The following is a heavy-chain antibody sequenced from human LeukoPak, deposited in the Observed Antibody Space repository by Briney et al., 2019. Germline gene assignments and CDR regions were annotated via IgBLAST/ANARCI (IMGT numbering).Heavy chain of an antibody. V-gene: IGHV1-2*04. CDR1: GYTFTGYY. J-gene: IGHJ4*02. Sequence: ASVKVSCKASGYTFTGYYMHWVRQAPGQGLEWMGWINPNSGGTNYAQKFQGWVTMTRDTSISTAYMELSRLRSDDTAVYYCARAPVYYYGSGSYDYWGQGTLVTVSS. D-gene: IGHD3-10*01. CDR2: INPNSGGT. CDR3: ARAPVYYYGSGSYDY.